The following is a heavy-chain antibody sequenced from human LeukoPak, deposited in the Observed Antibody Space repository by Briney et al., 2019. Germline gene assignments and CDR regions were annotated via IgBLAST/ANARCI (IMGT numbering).Heavy chain of an antibody. CDR1: GGTFSSYA. CDR2: IIPIFGTA. V-gene: IGHV1-69*13. CDR3: ARGGNHVLRFLEWLYYLDY. D-gene: IGHD3-3*01. J-gene: IGHJ4*02. Sequence: GASVKVSCKASGGTFSSYAISWVRQAPGQGLEWMGGIIPIFGTANYAQKFQGSVTITADESTSTAYMELSSLRSEDTAVYYCARGGNHVLRFLEWLYYLDYWGQGTLVTVSS.